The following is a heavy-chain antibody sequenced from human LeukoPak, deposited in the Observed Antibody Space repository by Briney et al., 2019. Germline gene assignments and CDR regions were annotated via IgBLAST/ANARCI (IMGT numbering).Heavy chain of an antibody. CDR3: ARGQDDRSGTLDY. V-gene: IGHV4-61*01. CDR1: GDSVSSGNYY. D-gene: IGHD3-22*01. J-gene: IGHJ4*02. CDR2: MSPSGTT. Sequence: SETLSLTCTVSGDSVSSGNYYLSWIRQPPGKGLDWITYMSPSGTTKYNPSLKSRVTTSVDTSRTQFSLRLSSVTAADTAVYYCARGQDDRSGTLDYWGQGILVTVSS.